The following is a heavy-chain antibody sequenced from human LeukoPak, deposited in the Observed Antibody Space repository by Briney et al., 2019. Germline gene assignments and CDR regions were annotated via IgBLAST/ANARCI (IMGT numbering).Heavy chain of an antibody. CDR2: IYHSGST. CDR3: ARGLYYYDSSGSDY. V-gene: IGHV4-38-2*01. D-gene: IGHD3-22*01. J-gene: IGHJ4*02. CDR1: GYSISSGYY. Sequence: SETLSLTCAVSGYSISSGYYWGWIRQPPGKGLEWIGSIYHSGSTYYNPSLKSRVTISVDTSKNQFSLKLSSVTAADTAVYYCARGLYYYDSSGSDYWGRGTLVTVSS.